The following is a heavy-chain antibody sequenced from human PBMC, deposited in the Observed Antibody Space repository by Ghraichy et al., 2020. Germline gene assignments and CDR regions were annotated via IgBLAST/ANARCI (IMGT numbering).Heavy chain of an antibody. CDR3: ARDFPTWEQPIDH. CDR2: IKMDGSEK. Sequence: ETLSLTCAASGFTFSGYWMNWLRQAPGKGLEWVANIKMDGSEKHYVDSVKGRFTISRDNAKNSLFLQMNSLRPEDTAVYYCARDFPTWEQPIDHWSQGTRVTVSS. J-gene: IGHJ4*02. CDR1: GFTFSGYW. D-gene: IGHD1-26*01. V-gene: IGHV3-7*01.